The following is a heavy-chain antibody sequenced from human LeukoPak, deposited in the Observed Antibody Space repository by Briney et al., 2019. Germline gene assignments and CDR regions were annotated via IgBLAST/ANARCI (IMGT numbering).Heavy chain of an antibody. CDR3: AREVAAAGTGHFDY. CDR2: INSGGST. J-gene: IGHJ4*02. CDR1: GFTVSGNY. D-gene: IGHD6-13*01. Sequence: EGSLRLSCAASGFTVSGNYMSWVRQAPGKGLEWVSVINSGGSTYYADSVKGRFTISRDNSKNTLYLQMNRLRDEDTAEYYCAREVAAAGTGHFDYWGQGTLVTVSS. V-gene: IGHV3-66*01.